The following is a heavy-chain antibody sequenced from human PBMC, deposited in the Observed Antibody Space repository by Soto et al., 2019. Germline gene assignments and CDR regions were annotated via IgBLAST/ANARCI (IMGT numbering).Heavy chain of an antibody. CDR3: AKIRPRGASFDI. J-gene: IGHJ3*02. CDR1: GASITRYY. CDR2: MYYSGLT. V-gene: IGHV4-59*03. Sequence: SEALSLTCTVSGASITRYYWSWIRQTPGKEPEWIGYMYYSGLTNSKPSLKSRVTMSLDTSKNQFSLNLNSVTAADTAVYCCAKIRPRGASFDIWGPGTMVT. D-gene: IGHD1-26*01.